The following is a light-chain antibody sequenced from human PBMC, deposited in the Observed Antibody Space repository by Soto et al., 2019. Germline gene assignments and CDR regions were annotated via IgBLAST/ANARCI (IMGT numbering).Light chain of an antibody. Sequence: EIMLTHSPGTLSLSPGERATLSCSSSQSVSSSYLAWYQQKPGQAPRLLIYGASSRATGIPDRFSGSGSGTDFTLTISRLEPEDFAVYYCQQYGSSPPWTFGQGTKVDIK. V-gene: IGKV3-20*01. CDR2: GAS. J-gene: IGKJ1*01. CDR1: QSVSSSY. CDR3: QQYGSSPPWT.